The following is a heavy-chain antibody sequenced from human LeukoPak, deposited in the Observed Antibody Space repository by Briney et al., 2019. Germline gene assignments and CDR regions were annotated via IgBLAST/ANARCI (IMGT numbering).Heavy chain of an antibody. Sequence: PGGSLRLSCAASGFTFSSYGMHWVRQAPGKGLEWAAVISYDGSNKYYADSVKGRFTISRDNSKNTLYLQMNSLRAEDTAVYYCAKAVASNLAYYFDYWGQGTLVTVSS. J-gene: IGHJ4*02. CDR3: AKAVASNLAYYFDY. CDR2: ISYDGSNK. V-gene: IGHV3-30*18. CDR1: GFTFSSYG.